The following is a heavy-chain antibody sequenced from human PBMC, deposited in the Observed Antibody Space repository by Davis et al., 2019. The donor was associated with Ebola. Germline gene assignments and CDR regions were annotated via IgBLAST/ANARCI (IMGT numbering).Heavy chain of an antibody. Sequence: MPSETLSLTCSVYGGSFSGHYWTWIRQPPGKGLEWIGEVNHSGSTNYNPSLKSRVTISVDTSKNQFSLNLSSVTAADTAVYYCARVYSSSWYSRLALNYYYGMDVWGQGTTVIVSS. V-gene: IGHV4-34*01. CDR3: ARVYSSSWYSRLALNYYYGMDV. CDR2: VNHSGST. CDR1: GGSFSGHY. D-gene: IGHD6-13*01. J-gene: IGHJ6*02.